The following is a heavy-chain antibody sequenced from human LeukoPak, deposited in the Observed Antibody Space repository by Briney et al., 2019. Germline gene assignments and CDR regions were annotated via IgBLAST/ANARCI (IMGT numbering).Heavy chain of an antibody. D-gene: IGHD3-10*01. J-gene: IGHJ6*02. CDR3: PRAMAMVRGVRRYYYYGMDV. V-gene: IGHV3-74*01. CDR2: INSDGSST. CDR1: GFTFSSYW. Sequence: GGSLRLSCAASGFTFSSYWMHWVRQAPGKGLVWVSRINSDGSSTNYADSVKGRFTISRDNAKNTLYLQMNSLRAEATAVYYCPRAMAMVRGVRRYYYYGMDVWGQGTTVTVSS.